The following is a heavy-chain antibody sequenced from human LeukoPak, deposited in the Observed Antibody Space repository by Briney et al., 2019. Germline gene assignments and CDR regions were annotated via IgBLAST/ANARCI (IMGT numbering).Heavy chain of an antibody. CDR2: IYYSGST. D-gene: IGHD1-26*01. CDR1: GGSISSGDYY. J-gene: IGHJ6*02. V-gene: IGHV4-30-4*01. Sequence: SETLSLTCTVSGGSISSGDYYWSWIRQPPGKGLEWIGYIYYSGSTYYNPSLKSRVTISVDTSKNQLSLKLSSVTAADTAVYYCARGRGELLYYGMDVWGQGTTVTVSS. CDR3: ARGRGELLYYGMDV.